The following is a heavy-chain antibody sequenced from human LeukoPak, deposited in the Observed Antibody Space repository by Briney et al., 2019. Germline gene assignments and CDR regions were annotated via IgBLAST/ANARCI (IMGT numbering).Heavy chain of an antibody. CDR2: IKQDGSEK. V-gene: IGHV3-7*04. Sequence: GGSLRLSCAASGFTFSNYWMTWVRQAPGRGPEWVANIKQDGSEKYYVDSVEGRFTISRDNAKNSLYLQLNSLRAEDTAVYYCARNNDDDDRDDFDYWGPGTLVTVSP. CDR3: ARNNDDDDRDDFDY. D-gene: IGHD1-1*01. CDR1: GFTFSNYW. J-gene: IGHJ4*02.